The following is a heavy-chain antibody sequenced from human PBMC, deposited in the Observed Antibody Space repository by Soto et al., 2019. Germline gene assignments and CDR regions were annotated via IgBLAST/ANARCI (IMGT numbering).Heavy chain of an antibody. J-gene: IGHJ6*03. V-gene: IGHV3-74*01. Sequence: PGGSLRLSCAASVFTFSSYWMHWVRQAPGKGLVWVSRINSDGSSTSYADSVKGRFTISRDNAKNTLYLQMNSLRAEDTAVYYCARVRSFRRPGCSSTSCYGVGYYYYYMDVWGKGTTVTVSS. D-gene: IGHD2-2*01. CDR3: ARVRSFRRPGCSSTSCYGVGYYYYYMDV. CDR2: INSDGSST. CDR1: VFTFSSYW.